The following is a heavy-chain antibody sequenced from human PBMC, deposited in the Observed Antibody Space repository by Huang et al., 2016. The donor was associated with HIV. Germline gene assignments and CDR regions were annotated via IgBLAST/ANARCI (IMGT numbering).Heavy chain of an antibody. V-gene: IGHV1-24*01. CDR2: VYPEMGET. CDR1: EYTLTELS. J-gene: IGHJ4*02. D-gene: IGHD3-9*01. Sequence: QVQLVQSRAEVKKPGASVKVSCKVSEYTLTELSINWVRQPTGKGLEWMGCVYPEMGETIYAQKFQGRVTMTEDTSTETAFMELSGLRPEDTAVYYCATGFDVFFDFWGQGTLVTVSS. CDR3: ATGFDVFFDF.